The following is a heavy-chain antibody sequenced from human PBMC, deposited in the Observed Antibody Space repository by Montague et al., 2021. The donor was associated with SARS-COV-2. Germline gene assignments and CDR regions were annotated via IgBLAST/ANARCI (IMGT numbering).Heavy chain of an antibody. D-gene: IGHD3-3*01. Sequence: PALVKPTQTLTLTCTFSGFSLKTNGMCVSWIRQSPGKALEWLARIDWDGERSYNSRLETRLTISNDTSKNQVFLTVAHMNPVDTATYYCARTTGRCDGSGNYYFDFWGQGAPVTVSS. CDR2: IDWDGER. V-gene: IGHV2-70*11. CDR1: GFSLKTNGMC. J-gene: IGHJ4*02. CDR3: ARTTGRCDGSGNYYFDF.